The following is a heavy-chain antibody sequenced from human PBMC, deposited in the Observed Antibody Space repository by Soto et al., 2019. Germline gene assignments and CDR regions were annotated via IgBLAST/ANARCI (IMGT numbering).Heavy chain of an antibody. CDR2: INSDGSST. CDR3: ARVGITIFGVTENYFDY. Sequence: GGSLRLSCAASGFTFSSYWMHWVRQAPGKGLVWVSRINSDGSSTSYADSVKGRFTISRDNAKNTLYLQMNSLRAEDTAVYYCARVGITIFGVTENYFDYWGQGTLVTVSS. J-gene: IGHJ4*02. V-gene: IGHV3-74*01. CDR1: GFTFSSYW. D-gene: IGHD3-3*01.